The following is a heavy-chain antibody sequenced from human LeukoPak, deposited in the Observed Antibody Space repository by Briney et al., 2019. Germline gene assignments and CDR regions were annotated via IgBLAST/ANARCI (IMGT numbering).Heavy chain of an antibody. CDR1: GFTFSNAW. CDR2: IKQDGSEK. CDR3: ARLRYMDV. Sequence: GGSLRLSCAASGFTFSNAWMSWVRQAPGKGLEGVANIKQDGSEKDYVDSVKGRFTISRDNAKNSLSLQINSLRAEDTAVYYCARLRYMDVWGKGTTVTVSS. V-gene: IGHV3-7*01. J-gene: IGHJ6*03.